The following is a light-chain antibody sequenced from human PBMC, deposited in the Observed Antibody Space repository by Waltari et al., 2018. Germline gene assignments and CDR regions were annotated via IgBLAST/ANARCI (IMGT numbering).Light chain of an antibody. V-gene: IGKV1-5*03. CDR1: QIIGSW. J-gene: IGKJ2*01. CDR2: KAS. CDR3: QQYNSYPHT. Sequence: DIQMTQSPSTLSASVGDRVAITCRASQIIGSWLAWYQQKPGKAPKLLIYKASTLESGVPSRFGGSGAGAEFTLTISSLQPDDFATYYCQQYNSYPHTFGQGTKLEIK.